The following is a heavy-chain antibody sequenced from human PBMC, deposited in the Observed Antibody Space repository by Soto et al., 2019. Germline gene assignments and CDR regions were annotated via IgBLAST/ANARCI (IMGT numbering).Heavy chain of an antibody. V-gene: IGHV4-31*11. CDR3: ARYRFSDTWSKFDY. D-gene: IGHD3-16*02. CDR2: ISHRGST. CDR1: GVFISSDAYY. J-gene: IGHJ4*02. Sequence: SETLSLTCAVSGVFISSDAYYWSWIRQHPGKGLEWIGYISHRGSTYYNPSLKSRVTISVDTSKNQFSLKLTSVTAADTAVYYCARYRFSDTWSKFDYWGQGTLVTVSS.